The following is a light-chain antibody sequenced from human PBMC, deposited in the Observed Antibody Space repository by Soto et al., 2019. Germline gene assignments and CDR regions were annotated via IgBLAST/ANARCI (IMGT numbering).Light chain of an antibody. CDR2: GAS. CDR3: QQYASSPLT. J-gene: IGKJ4*01. V-gene: IGKV3-20*01. CDR1: QSVSKNY. Sequence: EIVLTQSPGTLSLSPGERGTLSCRASQSVSKNYLAWYQQKPGQAPRLLIYGASSRATGIPDRFSGSGSGTHFTLTISRLEPEDFAVYSCQQYASSPLTFGGGTKVEIK.